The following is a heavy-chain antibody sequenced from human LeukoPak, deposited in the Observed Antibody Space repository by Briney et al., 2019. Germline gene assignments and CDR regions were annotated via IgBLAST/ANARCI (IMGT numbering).Heavy chain of an antibody. CDR3: ARENAPYYYDSSGYYGADY. CDR2: IYSGGST. Sequence: GGSLRLSCAASGFTVSSNYMSWVRQAPGKGLEWVSVIYSGGSTYYADSVKGRFTISRDNSKNTLYLQMNSLRAEDTAVDYCARENAPYYYDSSGYYGADYWGQGTLVTVSS. CDR1: GFTVSSNY. D-gene: IGHD3-22*01. V-gene: IGHV3-66*01. J-gene: IGHJ4*02.